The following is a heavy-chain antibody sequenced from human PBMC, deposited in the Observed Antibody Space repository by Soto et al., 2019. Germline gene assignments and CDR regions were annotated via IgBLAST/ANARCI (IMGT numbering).Heavy chain of an antibody. D-gene: IGHD2-8*01. CDR3: AGFGVGDRDDK. CDR2: ISHSETT. Sequence: SETLSLTCSVSGSYITSGDYHWTWIRQAPGKGLEWIGYISHSETTYYSPALKNRIIISSDFSMNQFSLRLNSVTAADTAVYFCAGFGVGDRDDKWGQGTLVTVS. J-gene: IGHJ4*02. CDR1: GSYITSGDYH. V-gene: IGHV4-30-4*01.